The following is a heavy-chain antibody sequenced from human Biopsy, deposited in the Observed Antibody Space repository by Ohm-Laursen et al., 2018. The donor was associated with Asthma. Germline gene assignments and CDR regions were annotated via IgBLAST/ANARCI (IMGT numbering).Heavy chain of an antibody. D-gene: IGHD6-19*01. V-gene: IGHV3-30*03. CDR3: ARESSVAGSSDFDY. CDR2: ISYDGSKR. CDR1: GFTFSTYA. Sequence: SLRLSCAASGFTFSTYAMHWVRQAPGKGLKWVALISYDGSKRHSADSVRGRFTISRDNSKNTLYLQMNSLRAEDTAVYYCARESSVAGSSDFDYWGQGTLVTVSS. J-gene: IGHJ4*02.